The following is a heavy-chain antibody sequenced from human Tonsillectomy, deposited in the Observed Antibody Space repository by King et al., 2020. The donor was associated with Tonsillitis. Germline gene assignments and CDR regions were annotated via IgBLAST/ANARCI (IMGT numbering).Heavy chain of an antibody. CDR2: ISSSSSYT. CDR3: ASVAARHTPFDY. CDR1: VFTFRDYY. D-gene: IGHD6-6*01. V-gene: IGHV3-11*05. Sequence: VQLVESGGGLVKPGGSLRLSCAASVFTFRDYYMSWIRQAPGKGLEWVSYISSSSSYTNYADSVKGRFTISRDNANNSLYLQMNSLRTKDTAVYYCASVAARHTPFDYWGQGTLVTVSS. J-gene: IGHJ4*02.